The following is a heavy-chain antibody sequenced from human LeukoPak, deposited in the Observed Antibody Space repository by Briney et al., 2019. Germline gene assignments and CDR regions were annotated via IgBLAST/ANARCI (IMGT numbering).Heavy chain of an antibody. J-gene: IGHJ5*02. CDR2: ISSDNTYI. CDR1: GFSFSRYT. Sequence: GGSLRLSCAASGFSFSRYTMNWVSQAPGKGLEWVSSISSDNTYISYADSVEGRFTVSRDNTKNSLHLQVNSLRAEDTAVYYCARDSDDFWSVNWFDPWGQGTLVTVSS. D-gene: IGHD3-3*01. V-gene: IGHV3-21*01. CDR3: ARDSDDFWSVNWFDP.